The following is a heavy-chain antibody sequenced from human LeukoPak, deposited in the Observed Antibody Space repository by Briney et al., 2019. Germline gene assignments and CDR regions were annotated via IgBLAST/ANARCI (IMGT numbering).Heavy chain of an antibody. Sequence: GGSLRLSCAASGFTVSSSYMSWVRQAPGQGLVWGSVIYSGGNTYYADSVKGRFTISRDNSENTVYLQMNSLRAEDTAVYYCVREGNGYGDHYFDYWGQGTLVTVSS. V-gene: IGHV3-53*01. CDR2: IYSGGNT. CDR1: GFTVSSSY. CDR3: VREGNGYGDHYFDY. D-gene: IGHD4-17*01. J-gene: IGHJ4*02.